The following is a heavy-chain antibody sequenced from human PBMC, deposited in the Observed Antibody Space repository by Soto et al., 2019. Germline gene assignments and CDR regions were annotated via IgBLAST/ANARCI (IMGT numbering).Heavy chain of an antibody. J-gene: IGHJ5*02. CDR2: IIPIAAIA. V-gene: IGHV1-69*02. CDR3: ARGSTIVRGAPSWFDP. CDR1: GGTFSRYT. D-gene: IGHD3-10*01. Sequence: QVQLVQSGAEVKKPGSSVKVSCKASGGTFSRYTSNWVRQAPGQGLEWMGSIIPIAAIANYTQKFQGRVPTTVDKSSTTAYMELSSLRSADTAVYYCARGSTIVRGAPSWFDPWGQGTLVTVSS.